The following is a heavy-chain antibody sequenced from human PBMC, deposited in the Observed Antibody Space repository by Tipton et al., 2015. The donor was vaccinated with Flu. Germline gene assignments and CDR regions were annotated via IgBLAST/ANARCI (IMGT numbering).Heavy chain of an antibody. J-gene: IGHJ6*02. CDR3: ARDSQQLVHRYYYYGMDV. CDR2: IYTSGST. Sequence: TLSLTCTVSGGSISGYYWSWIRQPAGKGLEWIGRIYTSGSTNYNPSLKSRVTMSVDTSKNQFSLKLSSVTAADTAVYYCARDSQQLVHRYYYYGMDVWGQGTTVTVSS. CDR1: GGSISGYY. V-gene: IGHV4-4*07. D-gene: IGHD6-13*01.